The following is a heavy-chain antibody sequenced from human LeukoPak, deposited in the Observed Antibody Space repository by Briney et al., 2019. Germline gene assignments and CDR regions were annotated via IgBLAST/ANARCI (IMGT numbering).Heavy chain of an antibody. J-gene: IGHJ4*02. V-gene: IGHV3-7*01. CDR2: LNQDADRE. Sequence: PGGSLRLSCAASGFNFRAYWKSWARQAPGKGLEWVASLNQDADREYYVDSVKGRFTISRDNAKNSLYLQMDSLRVEDTAVYYCARATTASARDHWGQGTLVTVSS. CDR3: ARATTASARDH. D-gene: IGHD1-14*01. CDR1: GFNFRAYW.